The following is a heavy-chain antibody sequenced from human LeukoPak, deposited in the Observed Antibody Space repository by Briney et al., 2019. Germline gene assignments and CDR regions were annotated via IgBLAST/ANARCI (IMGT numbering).Heavy chain of an antibody. V-gene: IGHV3-23*01. J-gene: IGHJ4*02. CDR3: AKGTTVATVAYFDY. Sequence: GASLRLSCAASGFTFSNYAMNWVRQAPGKGLEWVSGISGSDTSTYYTDSVRGRFTISRDTSKNTLYLQMNSLRAEDTAVYYCAKGTTVATVAYFDYWGQGTLVTVSS. CDR2: ISGSDTST. CDR1: GFTFSNYA. D-gene: IGHD4-17*01.